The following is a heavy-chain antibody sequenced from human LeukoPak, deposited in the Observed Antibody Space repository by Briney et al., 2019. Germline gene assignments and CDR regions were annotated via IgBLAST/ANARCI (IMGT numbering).Heavy chain of an antibody. D-gene: IGHD1-14*01. CDR3: AGANQFDF. V-gene: IGHV3-7*02. CDR2: IKPDGTET. Sequence: GGSLRLSCAASGFTFTTYWMSWVRQAPGKGLEWVASIKPDGTETYYLDSVKGRFTASRDNAKNSLYLQMSSLRAEDTAVYYCAGANQFDFWGQGTLVTVSP. J-gene: IGHJ4*02. CDR1: GFTFTTYW.